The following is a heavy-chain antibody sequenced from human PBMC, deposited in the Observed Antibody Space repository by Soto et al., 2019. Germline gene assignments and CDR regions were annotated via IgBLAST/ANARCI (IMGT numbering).Heavy chain of an antibody. CDR3: ARDRWRMSIVGATTDY. V-gene: IGHV3-30-3*01. J-gene: IGHJ4*02. CDR2: ISYDGSNK. D-gene: IGHD1-26*01. Sequence: QVQLVESGGGVVQPGRSLRLSCAASGFTFSSYAMHWVRQAPGKGLEWVAVISYDGSNKYYADSVKGRFTISRDNSKNTLYLQMNSLRAEDTAVYYCARDRWRMSIVGATTDYWGQGTLVTVSS. CDR1: GFTFSSYA.